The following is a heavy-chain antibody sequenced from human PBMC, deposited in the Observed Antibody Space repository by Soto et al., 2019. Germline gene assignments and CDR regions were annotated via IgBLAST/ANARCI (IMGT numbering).Heavy chain of an antibody. CDR2: INHSGST. J-gene: IGHJ4*02. Sequence: SETLSLTCVVYGGSFSGYYWSWIRQPPGKGLEWIGEINHSGSTNYNPSLKSRVTISVDTSKNQFSLKLSSVTAADTAVYYCARDSSGYYDYWGQGTLVTVSS. CDR3: ARDSSGYYDY. D-gene: IGHD3-22*01. V-gene: IGHV4-34*01. CDR1: GGSFSGYY.